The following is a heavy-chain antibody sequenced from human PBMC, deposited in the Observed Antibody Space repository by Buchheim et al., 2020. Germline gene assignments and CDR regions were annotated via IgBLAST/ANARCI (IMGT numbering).Heavy chain of an antibody. V-gene: IGHV3-7*01. CDR3: ARAGTGITIFGGVNGLDV. D-gene: IGHD3-3*01. J-gene: IGHJ6*02. CDR2: IKQDGSEK. CDR1: GFTFSNYW. Sequence: EVQLEESGGGLVLPGGSLRLSCAGSGFTFSNYWMTWVRQAPGMGLEWVANIKQDGSEKIYVDSVKGRFTIYRENAKRPLSVYMSSLKAEDTAVYYCARAGTGITIFGGVNGLDVWGQGAT.